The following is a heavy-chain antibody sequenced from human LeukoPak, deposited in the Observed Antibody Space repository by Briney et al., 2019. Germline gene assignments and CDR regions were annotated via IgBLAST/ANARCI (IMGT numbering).Heavy chain of an antibody. CDR3: ARGGDYYGSDSPYYYYMDV. Sequence: SETLSLTCTVSGGSISSGGYYWSWIRQHPGKGLEWIGYIYYSGSTYYNPSLKSRVTISVDTSKNQFSLKLSSVTAADTAVCYCARGGDYYGSDSPYYYYMDVRGKGTTVTVSS. CDR1: GGSISSGGYY. D-gene: IGHD3-10*01. J-gene: IGHJ6*03. CDR2: IYYSGST. V-gene: IGHV4-31*03.